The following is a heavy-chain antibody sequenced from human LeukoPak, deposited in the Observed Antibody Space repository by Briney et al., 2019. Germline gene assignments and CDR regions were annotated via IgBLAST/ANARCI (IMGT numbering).Heavy chain of an antibody. Sequence: GGSLRLSCAASGFTFSSYGMHWVRQAPGKGLEWVAVIWYGGSNKYYADSVKGRFTISRDNSKNTLYLQMNSLRAEDTAVYYCAKDRIAARPAYYFDYWGQGTLVTVSS. J-gene: IGHJ4*02. V-gene: IGHV3-30*02. CDR1: GFTFSSYG. D-gene: IGHD6-6*01. CDR2: IWYGGSNK. CDR3: AKDRIAARPAYYFDY.